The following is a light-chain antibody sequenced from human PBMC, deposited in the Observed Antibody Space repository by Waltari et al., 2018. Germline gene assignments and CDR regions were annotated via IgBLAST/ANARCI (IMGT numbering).Light chain of an antibody. J-gene: IGKJ5*01. CDR2: SAS. Sequence: IVLTQSPGPLSLSPGERATLSCRASQSVSSRYLAWYQQKPGQAPRVVIYSASGRATGIPDRFSGSGSGTDFTLTISRLEPEDFAMYYCQEFGSSPTVTFGQGTWLEIK. CDR1: QSVSSRY. V-gene: IGKV3-20*01. CDR3: QEFGSSPTVT.